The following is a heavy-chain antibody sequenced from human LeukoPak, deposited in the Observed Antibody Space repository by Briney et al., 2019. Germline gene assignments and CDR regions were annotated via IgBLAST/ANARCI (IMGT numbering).Heavy chain of an antibody. CDR2: IKSKVDGGTP. V-gene: IGHV3-15*01. CDR3: TTVTDSGSDY. CDR1: GFIFNNAW. Sequence: PGGSLRLSCAASGFIFNNAWMSWVRRAPGKGLEWVGRIKSKVDGGTPAYAAPVKGRFTISRDDSKNTLYVQMNSLETEDTAVYYCTTVTDSGSDYWGQGTLVTVSS. D-gene: IGHD1-26*01. J-gene: IGHJ4*02.